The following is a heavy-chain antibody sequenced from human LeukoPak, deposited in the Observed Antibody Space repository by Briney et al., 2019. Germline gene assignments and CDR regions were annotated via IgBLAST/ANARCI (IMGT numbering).Heavy chain of an antibody. CDR2: INPNGGGT. V-gene: IGHV1-2*02. Sequence: GASVKVSCKSSGYTFTDYYMHWVRQAPGQGLEWMGWINPNGGGTNYAQSFQGRVTMTRDTSIGTAYVELSSLISDDTAIYYCARENNSGWYRKAAFDYWGQGTPVTVTS. D-gene: IGHD6-19*01. J-gene: IGHJ4*02. CDR1: GYTFTDYY. CDR3: ARENNSGWYRKAAFDY.